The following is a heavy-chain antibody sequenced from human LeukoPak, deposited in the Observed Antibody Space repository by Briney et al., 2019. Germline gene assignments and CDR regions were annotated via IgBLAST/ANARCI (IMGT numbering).Heavy chain of an antibody. CDR2: IKSKAAGGTT. CDR3: TSESIAVAGSWAFDI. CDR1: GFTFSNAW. J-gene: IGHJ3*02. Sequence: GGSLRLSCAASGFTFSNAWMSWVRQAPGKGLEWVGRIKSKAAGGTTDYAAPVKGRFTISRDDSRNTLYLQMNSLKADDTAVYYCTSESIAVAGSWAFDIWGRGTMVFVSS. V-gene: IGHV3-15*01. D-gene: IGHD6-19*01.